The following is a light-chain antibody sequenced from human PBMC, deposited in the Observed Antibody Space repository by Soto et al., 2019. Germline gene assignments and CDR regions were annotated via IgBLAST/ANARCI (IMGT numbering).Light chain of an antibody. CDR3: QSYDSSLSGSYV. V-gene: IGLV1-40*01. Sequence: QSVLTQPPSVSGAPGQRVTISCTGSSSNIGAGYDVHWYQRLPGTAPKVLISNNNNRPSGVPDRFSGSKSGTSASLAITGLQAEDEADYYCQSYDSSLSGSYVFGTGTKLTVL. CDR2: NNN. CDR1: SSNIGAGYD. J-gene: IGLJ1*01.